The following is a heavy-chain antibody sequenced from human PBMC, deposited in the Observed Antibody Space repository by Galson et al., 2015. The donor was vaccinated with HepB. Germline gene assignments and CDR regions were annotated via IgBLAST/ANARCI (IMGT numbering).Heavy chain of an antibody. V-gene: IGHV3-23*01. CDR2: ISGSGGST. CDR1: GFTFSSYA. Sequence: SLRLSCAASGFTFSSYAMSWVRQAPGKGLEWVSGISGSGGSTYYADSVKGRFTISRDNSKNTLYLQMNSLRAEDTAVYYCAKVIRGSGWYVDYWGQGTLVTVSS. J-gene: IGHJ4*02. CDR3: AKVIRGSGWYVDY. D-gene: IGHD6-19*01.